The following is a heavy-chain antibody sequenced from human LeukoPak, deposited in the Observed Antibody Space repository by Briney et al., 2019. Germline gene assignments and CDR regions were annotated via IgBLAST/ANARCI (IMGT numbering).Heavy chain of an antibody. J-gene: IGHJ4*02. CDR3: AKDLYTSRYACCFDY. V-gene: IGHV3-23*01. Sequence: GGSLRLSCAASGFTFSSYAMSWVRQAPGKGLEWVSSISGTGDNTYYADSVKGRFTISRDNSKNMLYLQMNSLRAEDTAVYYCAKDLYTSRYACCFDYWGQGTLVTVSS. D-gene: IGHD6-13*01. CDR1: GFTFSSYA. CDR2: ISGTGDNT.